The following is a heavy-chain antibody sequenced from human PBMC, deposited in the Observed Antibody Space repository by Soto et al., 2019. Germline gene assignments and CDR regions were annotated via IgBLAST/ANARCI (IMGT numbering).Heavy chain of an antibody. D-gene: IGHD3-22*01. CDR3: ARDRVESGYPEYFQH. J-gene: IGHJ1*01. V-gene: IGHV3-53*01. Sequence: EVQLVESGGGLIQPGGSLRLSCAASGFTVSSNYMSWVRQAPGKGLEWVSVIYSGGSTYYADSVKGRFTISRDNSKNTLYLQRTSLRAEDTAVYYCARDRVESGYPEYFQHWGQGTLVTVSS. CDR2: IYSGGST. CDR1: GFTVSSNY.